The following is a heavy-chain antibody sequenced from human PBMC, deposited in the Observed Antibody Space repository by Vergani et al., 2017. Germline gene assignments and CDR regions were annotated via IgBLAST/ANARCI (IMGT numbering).Heavy chain of an antibody. CDR2: ISGSGGST. J-gene: IGHJ6*02. D-gene: IGHD5-12*01. CDR3: SKTKPPNSGYDYLYFYHAMDV. CDR1: GFTFNHYA. V-gene: IGHV3-23*01. Sequence: EVQLLESGGDLVQPGGSLRLSCAASGFTFNHYAMNWVRQAPGKGLEWVSGISGSGGSTYYAGSVKGRFTISRDSSKNTLYLQINSLSAGDTAVYYCSKTKPPNSGYDYLYFYHAMDVWGQGTKVTVS.